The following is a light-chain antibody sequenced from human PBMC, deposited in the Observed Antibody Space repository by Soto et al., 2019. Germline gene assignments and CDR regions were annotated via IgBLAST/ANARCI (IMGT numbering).Light chain of an antibody. V-gene: IGKV1-6*01. CDR3: LQDRNYPRT. Sequence: AIKMTQSPSSLSASVGDRVTITCRASQAIRDELGWYQQRPGKAPKALIYGASNLQSGVPSRFSGTGFGTDFTLTISGLQPEDFATYYCLQDRNYPRTFGQGTKVESK. CDR2: GAS. J-gene: IGKJ1*01. CDR1: QAIRDE.